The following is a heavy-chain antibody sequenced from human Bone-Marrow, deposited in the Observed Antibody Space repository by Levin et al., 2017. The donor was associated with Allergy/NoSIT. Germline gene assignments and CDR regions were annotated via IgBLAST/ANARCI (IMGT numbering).Heavy chain of an antibody. CDR3: ARATDDCSGGSCYTLFDY. D-gene: IGHD2-15*01. CDR2: IYYSGST. Sequence: SETLSLTCTVSGGSISSSSYYWGWIRQPPGKGLEWIGSIYYSGSTYYNPSLKSRVTISVDTSKNQFSLKLSSVTAADTAVYYCARATDDCSGGSCYTLFDYWGQGTLVTVSS. CDR1: GGSISSSSYY. V-gene: IGHV4-39*01. J-gene: IGHJ4*02.